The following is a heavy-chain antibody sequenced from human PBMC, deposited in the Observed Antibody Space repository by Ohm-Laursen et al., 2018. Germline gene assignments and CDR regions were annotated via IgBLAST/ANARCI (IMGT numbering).Heavy chain of an antibody. CDR1: GYTFTSYD. Sequence: ASVKVSCKASGYTFTSYDINWVRQATGQGLEWMGWMNPNSGNTGYAQKFQGRVTMTRNTSISTAYMELSSLRSEDTAVYYCARRLERRGNWLDPWGQGTLVTVSS. V-gene: IGHV1-8*01. D-gene: IGHD1-1*01. CDR2: MNPNSGNT. J-gene: IGHJ5*02. CDR3: ARRLERRGNWLDP.